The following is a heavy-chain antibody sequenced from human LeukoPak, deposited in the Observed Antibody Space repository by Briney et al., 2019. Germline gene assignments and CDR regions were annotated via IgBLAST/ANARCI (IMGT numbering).Heavy chain of an antibody. Sequence: GGSLTLSCAASGFTFSSYAMSWVRQAPGKGLEWVSAISGSGGSTYYADSVKGRFTISRDNSKNTLYLQMNSLRAEDTAVYYCAKDNDFWSGYFDYWGQGTLVTVSS. D-gene: IGHD3-3*01. V-gene: IGHV3-23*01. CDR3: AKDNDFWSGYFDY. J-gene: IGHJ4*02. CDR1: GFTFSSYA. CDR2: ISGSGGST.